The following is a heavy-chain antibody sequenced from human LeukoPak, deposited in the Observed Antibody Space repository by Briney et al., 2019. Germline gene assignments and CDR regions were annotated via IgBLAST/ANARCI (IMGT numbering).Heavy chain of an antibody. Sequence: SETLSLTCTVSGGSISSYYWSWIRQPPGKGLEWVGHIYYSGSTNYNPSLKSRVTISVDTSKNQFSLKLSSVTAADTAVYYCAKGSGSYSSFDYWGQGTLVTVSS. CDR1: GGSISSYY. CDR2: IYYSGST. CDR3: AKGSGSYSSFDY. D-gene: IGHD3-10*01. V-gene: IGHV4-59*01. J-gene: IGHJ4*02.